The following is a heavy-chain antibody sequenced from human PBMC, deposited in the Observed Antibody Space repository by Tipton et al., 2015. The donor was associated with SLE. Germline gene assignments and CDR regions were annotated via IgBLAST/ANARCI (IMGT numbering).Heavy chain of an antibody. Sequence: SLRLSRGASGFIFSAYWMSWVRQAPGKGLEWVANIKEDGSEKYYVDSVKGRFTISRDNAKNSLYLQMNSLRAEDTAVYYCARGYSSSWGNWGQGTLVIVSS. D-gene: IGHD6-13*01. J-gene: IGHJ4*02. CDR2: IKEDGSEK. V-gene: IGHV3-7*01. CDR3: ARGYSSSWGN. CDR1: GFIFSAYW.